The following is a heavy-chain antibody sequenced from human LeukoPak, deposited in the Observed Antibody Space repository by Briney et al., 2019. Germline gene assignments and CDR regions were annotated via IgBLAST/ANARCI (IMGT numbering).Heavy chain of an antibody. CDR3: ARDPGYESWSPFWGGMDV. V-gene: IGHV3-74*01. CDR1: EFTFSSSW. J-gene: IGHJ6*04. D-gene: IGHD3-16*01. Sequence: GGSLRLSCAASEFTFSSSWMHWVRQAPGKGLVWVSRITRDGSSTTYADSVKGRFTTSRDNAKNTLYLQMDSLRDDDTAVYYCARDPGYESWSPFWGGMDVWGNGTTVIVSS. CDR2: ITRDGSST.